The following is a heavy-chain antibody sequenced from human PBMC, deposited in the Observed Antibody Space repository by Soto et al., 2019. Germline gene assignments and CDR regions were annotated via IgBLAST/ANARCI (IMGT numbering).Heavy chain of an antibody. J-gene: IGHJ4*02. V-gene: IGHV1-18*01. D-gene: IGHD2-2*01. Sequence: QVQLVQSGGEVKKPGASVKVSCKAAGYTFTNYGISWVRQAPGQGLEWMGWIRPDSGDTDYAQSRQGRVTMTADTHTTTAYMELRSLRSDDTAVYYCARDRSTSDYWGQGALVTVSS. CDR2: IRPDSGDT. CDR1: GYTFTNYG. CDR3: ARDRSTSDY.